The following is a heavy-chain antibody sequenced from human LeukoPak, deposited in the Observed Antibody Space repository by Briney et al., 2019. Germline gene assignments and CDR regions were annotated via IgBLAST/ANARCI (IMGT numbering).Heavy chain of an antibody. CDR3: ARTYYGSGTYYSPYSTYYYGMDV. J-gene: IGHJ6*02. V-gene: IGHV4-38-2*02. D-gene: IGHD3-10*01. CDR2: IYHSGST. Sequence: SSETLSLTCTVSGYSISSGYYWGWIRQPPGKGLEWIGSIYHSGSTYYNPSLKSRVTISVDTSKNQFSLKLSSVTAADTAVYYCARTYYGSGTYYSPYSTYYYGMDVWGQGTTVTVSS. CDR1: GYSISSGYY.